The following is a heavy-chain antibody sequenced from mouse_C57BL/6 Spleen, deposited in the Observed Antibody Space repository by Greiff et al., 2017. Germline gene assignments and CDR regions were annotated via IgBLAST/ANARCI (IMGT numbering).Heavy chain of an antibody. V-gene: IGHV1-80*01. D-gene: IGHD1-1*01. CDR3: ARGPYGSYFDY. CDR2: IYPGDGDT. J-gene: IGHJ2*01. CDR1: GYAFSSYW. Sequence: LQQSGASVKISCKASGYAFSSYWMNWVKQRPGKGLEWIGQIYPGDGDTNYNGKFKGKATLTADKSSSTAYMQLSSLTSEDSAVYFCARGPYGSYFDYWGQGTTLTVSS.